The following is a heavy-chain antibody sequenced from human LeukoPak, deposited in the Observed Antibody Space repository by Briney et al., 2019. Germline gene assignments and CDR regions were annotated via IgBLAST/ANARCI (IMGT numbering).Heavy chain of an antibody. CDR2: VNSNDEK. CDR3: AHRPSGMATVSFES. J-gene: IGHJ4*02. Sequence: SGPTLVNPTQTLTLTCTFSGFSLSTTGVAVGWIRQAPGKALEWLALVNSNDEKRYSPSLKSRLTISRDTPKNQVVLTMANMDPADTATYYCAHRPSGMATVSFESWGQGSLVTVSS. D-gene: IGHD5-24*01. CDR1: GFSLSTTGVA. V-gene: IGHV2-5*01.